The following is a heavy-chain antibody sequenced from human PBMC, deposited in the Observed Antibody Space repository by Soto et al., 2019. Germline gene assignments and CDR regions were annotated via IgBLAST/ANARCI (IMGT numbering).Heavy chain of an antibody. CDR2: ISSSSSYI. J-gene: IGHJ2*01. CDR1: GFTFSTYS. V-gene: IGHV3-21*01. Sequence: EVQLVESGGGLVKPGGSLRLSCAASGFTFSTYSMNWVRQAPGKGLEWVSSISSSSSYIYYADSVKGRFTISRDNAKNSLYLQMNSLRAEETAGYYCARPDRVWYFDIWGRGTLGTVSS. CDR3: ARPDRVWYFDI.